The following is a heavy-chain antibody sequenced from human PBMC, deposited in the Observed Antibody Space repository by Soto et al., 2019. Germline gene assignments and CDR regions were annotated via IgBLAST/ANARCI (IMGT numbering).Heavy chain of an antibody. Sequence: SEILSLTCTVSGDSISRYYWSWIRQPPGKGLEWIGYISHGGSTNYNPSLKSRASVSLDTSKHQFSLTLSSVTAADTAIYYCARGNNWNYYYYRLDVWGQGTTVTV. V-gene: IGHV4-59*01. D-gene: IGHD1-20*01. CDR1: GDSISRYY. J-gene: IGHJ6*02. CDR3: ARGNNWNYYYYRLDV. CDR2: ISHGGST.